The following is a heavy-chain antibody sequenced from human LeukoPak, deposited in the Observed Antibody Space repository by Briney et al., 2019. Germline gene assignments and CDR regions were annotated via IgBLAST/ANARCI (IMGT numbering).Heavy chain of an antibody. V-gene: IGHV4-4*07. D-gene: IGHD1-26*01. Sequence: SETLSLTCTVSGGSVSSYYWSWIRQPAGKGLEWIGRIYTSGSTNYNPSLKSRVTISIDTSKNQFSLKLTSVTAADTAVYYCARDVGRWVGSYFDYWGQGTLVTVSS. CDR2: IYTSGST. J-gene: IGHJ4*02. CDR1: GGSVSSYY. CDR3: ARDVGRWVGSYFDY.